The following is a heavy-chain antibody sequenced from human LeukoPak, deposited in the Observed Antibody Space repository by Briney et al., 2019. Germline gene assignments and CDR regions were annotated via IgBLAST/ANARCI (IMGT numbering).Heavy chain of an antibody. J-gene: IGHJ4*02. D-gene: IGHD3-3*01. CDR2: IYPGDSDT. CDR3: ARVLDWSGDQTPFDY. CDR1: GYSFTSYW. V-gene: IGHV5-51*01. Sequence: GESLKISCKGSGYSFTSYWIGWVRQMPGKGLEWMGIIYPGDSDTRYSPSFQGQVTISADKSISTAYLQWSSLKASDTAMYYCARVLDWSGDQTPFDYWGQGTLVTVSS.